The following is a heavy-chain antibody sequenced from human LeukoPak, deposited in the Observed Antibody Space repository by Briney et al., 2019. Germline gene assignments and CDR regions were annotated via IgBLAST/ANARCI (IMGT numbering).Heavy chain of an antibody. D-gene: IGHD3-10*01. CDR1: GVSFSGYY. CDR3: ARDGEDYYGSGTDY. J-gene: IGHJ4*02. V-gene: IGHV4-34*01. CDR2: INHSGSS. Sequence: SETLSLTCAVYGVSFSGYYWSWIRQPPGKGLEWLGEINHSGSSNYNPSLKSRVTISVDTSKNQFSLKLSSVTAADTAVYYCARDGEDYYGSGTDYWGQGTLVTVSS.